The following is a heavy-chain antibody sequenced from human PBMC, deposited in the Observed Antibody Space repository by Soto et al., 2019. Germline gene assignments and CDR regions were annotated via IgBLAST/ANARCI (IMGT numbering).Heavy chain of an antibody. CDR1: GFSLSTPGVG. CDR2: IYWNDDK. Sequence: SGPTLVNPTQTLTLTCTFSGFSLSTPGVGVGWIRQPPGKALEWLALIYWNDDKRYSPSLKSRLTITKDTSKNQVVLTMTNMDPVDTATYYCAQSGYDFWSGYYRYFDYLGQGTLVTVSS. J-gene: IGHJ4*02. CDR3: AQSGYDFWSGYYRYFDY. V-gene: IGHV2-5*01. D-gene: IGHD3-3*01.